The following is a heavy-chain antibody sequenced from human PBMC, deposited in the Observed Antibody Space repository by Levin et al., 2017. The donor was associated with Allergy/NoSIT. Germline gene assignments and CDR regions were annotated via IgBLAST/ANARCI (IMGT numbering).Heavy chain of an antibody. Sequence: PSETLSLTCAVYGGSFSGYYWSWIRQPPGKGLEWIGEINHSGSTNYNPSLKSRVTISVDTSKNQFSLKLSSVTAADTAVYYCARDYGYCSSTSCYTYHDYWGQGTLVTVSS. CDR2: INHSGST. V-gene: IGHV4-34*01. CDR1: GGSFSGYY. D-gene: IGHD2-2*02. CDR3: ARDYGYCSSTSCYTYHDY. J-gene: IGHJ4*02.